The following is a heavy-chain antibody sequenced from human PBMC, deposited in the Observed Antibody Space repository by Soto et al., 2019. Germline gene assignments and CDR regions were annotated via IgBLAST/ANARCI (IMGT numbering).Heavy chain of an antibody. CDR1: GYSFTGYC. J-gene: IGHJ6*02. CDR2: IYPDDSDT. V-gene: IGHV5-51*01. Sequence: PWESLRISCNGSGYSFTGYCIGWVRQMPGKGLEWMGIIYPDDSDTRYSPSFQGQVTISADKSIRTAYLQWSSLKASDTAMYYCAARTLLRYGMDVCGEGTTVTV. D-gene: IGHD3-16*01. CDR3: AARTLLRYGMDV.